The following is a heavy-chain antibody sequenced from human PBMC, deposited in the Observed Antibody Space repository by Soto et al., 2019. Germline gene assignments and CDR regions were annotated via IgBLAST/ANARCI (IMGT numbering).Heavy chain of an antibody. CDR1: GFTFSSYG. CDR3: ARDPLHYDFWSGRPGRFDY. CDR2: IWYDGSNK. D-gene: IGHD3-3*01. J-gene: IGHJ4*02. V-gene: IGHV3-33*01. Sequence: GESLKISCAASGFTFSSYGMHWVRQAPGKGLEWVAVIWYDGSNKYYADSVKGRFTISRDNSKNTLYLQMNSLRAEDTAVYYCARDPLHYDFWSGRPGRFDYWGQGTLVTVSS.